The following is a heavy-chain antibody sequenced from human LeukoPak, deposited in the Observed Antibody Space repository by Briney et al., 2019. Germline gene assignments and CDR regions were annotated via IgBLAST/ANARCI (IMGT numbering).Heavy chain of an antibody. CDR2: ISSSSSTI. J-gene: IGHJ4*02. Sequence: PGGSLRLSCAASGFTFSSYSMNWVRQAPGKGLEWVSYISSSSSTIYYADSVKGRFTISRDNAKNSLYLQMNSLRAEDTAVYYCARLLIAAAGTRSIDYWGQGTLVTVSS. D-gene: IGHD6-13*01. CDR1: GFTFSSYS. CDR3: ARLLIAAAGTRSIDY. V-gene: IGHV3-48*01.